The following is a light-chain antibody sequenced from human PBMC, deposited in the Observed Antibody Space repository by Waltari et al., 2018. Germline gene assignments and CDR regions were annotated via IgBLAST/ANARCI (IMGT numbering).Light chain of an antibody. CDR2: EGY. CDR3: CSYANNRPRV. J-gene: IGLJ3*02. V-gene: IGLV2-23*01. Sequence: QSALTQPASVSGSPGQSITIPCTGTSSDVGRYNLFPWYQRHPGKAPKLIIYEGYKRPSGVSNRFSGSKSGDTASLTISGVQAEDEADYYCCSYANNRPRVFGGGTKLTVL. CDR1: SSDVGRYNL.